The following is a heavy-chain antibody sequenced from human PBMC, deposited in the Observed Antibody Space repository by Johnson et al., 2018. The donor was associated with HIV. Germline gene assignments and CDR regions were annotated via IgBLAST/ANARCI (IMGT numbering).Heavy chain of an antibody. CDR3: ARERYTTGLYSGSYGAFDM. J-gene: IGHJ3*02. CDR1: GFTVSSNY. CDR2: IYSGGST. D-gene: IGHD1-26*01. Sequence: VQLVESGGGLVQPGGSLRLSCAASGFTVSSNYMSWVRQAPGKGLEWVSVIYSGGSTYYADSVKGRFNISRDNSKNSLYLQMNSLRAEDRAVYYCARERYTTGLYSGSYGAFDMWGQGTMVTVSS. V-gene: IGHV3-66*01.